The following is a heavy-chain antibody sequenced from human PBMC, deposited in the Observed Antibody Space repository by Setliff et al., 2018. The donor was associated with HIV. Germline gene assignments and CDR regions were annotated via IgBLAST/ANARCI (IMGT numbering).Heavy chain of an antibody. Sequence: SETLSLTCAVSGVSITSDTYYWSWIRHSPGKGLEWIADIYYSGRTNYNPSLKSRLTVSIDTSKNHLSLKLTSMTAADTAMYFCARGKDPGLYFDNWRQVMLVTVSS. CDR1: GVSITSDTYY. CDR2: IYYSGRT. V-gene: IGHV4-31*11. D-gene: IGHD2-15*01. J-gene: IGHJ4*02. CDR3: ARGKDPGLYFDN.